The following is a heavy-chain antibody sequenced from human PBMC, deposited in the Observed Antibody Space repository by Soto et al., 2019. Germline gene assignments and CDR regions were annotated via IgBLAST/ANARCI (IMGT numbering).Heavy chain of an antibody. Sequence: QVQLVESGGGVVQPGRSLRLSCAASGFTFSSYAMHWVRQAPGKGLEWVAVISYDGSNKYYADSVKGRFTISRDNSKNTLYLQMNRLRAGDTAVYYCARERAGGGMDVWGQGTTVTVSS. CDR3: ARERAGGGMDV. V-gene: IGHV3-30-3*01. CDR1: GFTFSSYA. J-gene: IGHJ6*02. D-gene: IGHD3-16*01. CDR2: ISYDGSNK.